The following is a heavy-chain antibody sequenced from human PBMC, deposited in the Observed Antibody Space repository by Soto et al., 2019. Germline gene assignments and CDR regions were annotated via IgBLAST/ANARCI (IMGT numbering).Heavy chain of an antibody. CDR1: GGTFSSYT. CDR3: AREGYCISTSCRHYDYYGMDV. D-gene: IGHD2-2*01. V-gene: IGHV1-69*04. CDR2: IIPILGIT. Sequence: SVKVSCKASGGTFSSYTISWVRQAPGQGLEWMGRIIPILGITNYAQKFQGRVTITADKSTSTAYMELSSLRSEDTAVYYCAREGYCISTSCRHYDYYGMDVWGQGTTVTVSS. J-gene: IGHJ6*02.